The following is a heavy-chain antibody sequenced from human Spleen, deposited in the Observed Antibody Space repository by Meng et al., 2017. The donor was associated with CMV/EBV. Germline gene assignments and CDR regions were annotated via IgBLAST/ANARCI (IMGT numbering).Heavy chain of an antibody. CDR3: ARGHWDSYGYLDY. V-gene: IGHV4-34*01. CDR1: GGSCSRDY. CDR2: INHSGST. D-gene: IGHD5-18*01. J-gene: IGHJ4*02. Sequence: QLQHTAAGQRQLTPLETLSRALAGDGGSCSRDYWSWIRQPPGKGLEWLGKINHSGSTNYNPSPTIRVTISVDTSKNQFPLKLSSVTAADTAVSYCARGHWDSYGYLDYWGQGTLVTVSS.